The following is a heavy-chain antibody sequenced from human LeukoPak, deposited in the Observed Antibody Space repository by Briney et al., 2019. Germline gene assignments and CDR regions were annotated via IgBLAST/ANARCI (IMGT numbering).Heavy chain of an antibody. Sequence: ASVKVSCKASGGTFSSYAIIWVRQAPGQGLEWMGRIIPILGIANYAQKFQGRVTITADKSTSTAYMELSSLRSEDTAVYYCARDTSVIRFLEWPHWFDPWGQGTLVTVSS. D-gene: IGHD3-3*01. V-gene: IGHV1-69*04. CDR1: GGTFSSYA. J-gene: IGHJ5*02. CDR2: IIPILGIA. CDR3: ARDTSVIRFLEWPHWFDP.